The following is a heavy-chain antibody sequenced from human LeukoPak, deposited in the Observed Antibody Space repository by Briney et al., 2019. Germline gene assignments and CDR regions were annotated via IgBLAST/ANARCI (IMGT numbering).Heavy chain of an antibody. D-gene: IGHD3-16*02. Sequence: GGSLRLSCAASGFTYNNYAMNWVRQAPGKGLEWVAAVSGSGGSTYYADSVKGRFTISRDNAKNPLYLKMNRLRAEDPAVYYCAKDLAPLWSNRYAPGAQYWGQGPLVQVSS. CDR2: VSGSGGST. CDR1: GFTYNNYA. J-gene: IGHJ4*02. CDR3: AKDLAPLWSNRYAPGAQY. V-gene: IGHV3-23*01.